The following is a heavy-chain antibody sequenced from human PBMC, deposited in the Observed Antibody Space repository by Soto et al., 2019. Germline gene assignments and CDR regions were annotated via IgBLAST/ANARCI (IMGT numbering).Heavy chain of an antibody. D-gene: IGHD5-12*01. V-gene: IGHV1-69*12. CDR2: IIPIFGKA. CDR1: GGTFSSYA. CDR3: ASSPRDKADLVATFSDY. Sequence: QVQLVQSGAEVKKPGSSVKVSCKASGGTFSSYAISWVRQAPGQGLEWMGGIIPIFGKANYAQKFQGRATITADEPTNTAYMELSSLRSDDTAVYYCASSPRDKADLVATFSDYWGQGNLVTVSS. J-gene: IGHJ4*02.